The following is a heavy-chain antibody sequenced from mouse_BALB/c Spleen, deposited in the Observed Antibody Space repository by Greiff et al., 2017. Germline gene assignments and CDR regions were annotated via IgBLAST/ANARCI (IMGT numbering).Heavy chain of an antibody. J-gene: IGHJ2*01. D-gene: IGHD1-1*01. CDR2: IWGDGST. CDR3: ARDYYGSSYVYYFDY. CDR1: GFSLTGYG. Sequence: VQLQQSGPGLVAPSQSLSITCTVSGFSLTGYGVNWVRQPPGKGLEWLGMIWGDGSTDYNSALKSRLSISKDNSKSQVFLKMNSLQTDDTARYYCARDYYGSSYVYYFDYWGQGTTLTVSS. V-gene: IGHV2-6-7*02.